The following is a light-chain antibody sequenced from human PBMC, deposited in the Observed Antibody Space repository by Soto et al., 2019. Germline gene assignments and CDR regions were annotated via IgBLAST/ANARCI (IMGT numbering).Light chain of an antibody. CDR1: QSVSSNY. CDR2: AAS. CDR3: QKYGRAFT. V-gene: IGKV3-20*01. Sequence: EIVLTQSPGTLSLSPGERATLSCRASQSVSSNYLAWYQHKPGQGPRLLIYAASSRATGIPDRFSGSGSGTDFTLTISRLEPEDFALYYCQKYGRAFTFRPVTKVDIK. J-gene: IGKJ3*01.